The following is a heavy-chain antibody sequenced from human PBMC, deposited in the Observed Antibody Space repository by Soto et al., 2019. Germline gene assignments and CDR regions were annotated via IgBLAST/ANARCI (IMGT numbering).Heavy chain of an antibody. Sequence: PSQTLSLTCAISGDSVSSNSAAWNWIRQSPSRGLEWLGRTYYRSRWYNDYAVSVKSRITVNPDTSKNQFSLKLSSVTAADTAVYYCARCLSGTSYGGGFVYWGQATQVTVSS. J-gene: IGHJ4*02. D-gene: IGHD1-7*01. CDR3: ARCLSGTSYGGGFVY. CDR1: GDSVSSNSAA. V-gene: IGHV6-1*01. CDR2: TYYRSRWYN.